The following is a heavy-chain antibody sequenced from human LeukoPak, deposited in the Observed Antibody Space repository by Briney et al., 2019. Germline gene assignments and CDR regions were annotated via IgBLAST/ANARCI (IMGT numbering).Heavy chain of an antibody. J-gene: IGHJ4*02. D-gene: IGHD3-3*01. V-gene: IGHV3-30-3*01. Sequence: GGSLRLSCAASGFTFSSYAVHWVRQAPGRGLEWVAVISYDGSNKYYADSVKGRFSISRDNSKNTLYLQMNSLRAEDAAVYYCARRYDGFDYWGQGTLVTVSS. CDR1: GFTFSSYA. CDR2: ISYDGSNK. CDR3: ARRYDGFDY.